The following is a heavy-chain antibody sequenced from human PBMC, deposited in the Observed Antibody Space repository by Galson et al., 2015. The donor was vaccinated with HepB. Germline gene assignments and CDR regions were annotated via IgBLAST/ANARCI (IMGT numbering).Heavy chain of an antibody. J-gene: IGHJ4*02. CDR1: GFTFSDHY. Sequence: SLRLSCAASGFTFSDHYMDWVRQAPGKGLEWVGRSRNKANSYTTEYAASVKGRFTVSRDASKNSLYLQLSSLRTEDTAVYYCAGGKNSFDYWGQGILVTVSS. V-gene: IGHV3-72*01. CDR3: AGGKNSFDY. CDR2: SRNKANSYTT.